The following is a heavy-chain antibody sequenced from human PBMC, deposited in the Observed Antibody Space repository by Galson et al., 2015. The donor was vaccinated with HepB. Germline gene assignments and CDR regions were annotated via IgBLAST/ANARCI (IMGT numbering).Heavy chain of an antibody. CDR2: IIPIFGTA. Sequence: SVKVSCKASGGTFSSYAISWVRQAPGQGLEWMGGIIPIFGTANYAQKSQGRVTITADESTSTAYMELSSLRSEDTAVYYCARVFGGSGSYYTLYYFDYWGQGTLVTVSS. CDR3: ARVFGGSGSYYTLYYFDY. D-gene: IGHD3-10*01. J-gene: IGHJ4*02. CDR1: GGTFSSYA. V-gene: IGHV1-69*13.